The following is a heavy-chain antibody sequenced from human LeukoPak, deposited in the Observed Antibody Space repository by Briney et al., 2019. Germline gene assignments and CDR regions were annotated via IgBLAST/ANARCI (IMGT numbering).Heavy chain of an antibody. J-gene: IGHJ4*02. CDR3: ARSDYGDSLSFDY. D-gene: IGHD4-17*01. CDR1: GGSFSGYY. V-gene: IGHV4-34*09. CDR2: IYYSGST. Sequence: SETLSLTCAVYGGSFSGYYWSWIRQPPGKGLEWIGYIYYSGSTYYNPSLKSRVTISVDTSKNQFSLKLSSVTAADTAVYYCARSDYGDSLSFDYWGQGTLVTVSS.